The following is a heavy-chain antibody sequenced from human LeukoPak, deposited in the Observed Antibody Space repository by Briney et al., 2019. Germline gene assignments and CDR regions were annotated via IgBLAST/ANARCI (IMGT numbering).Heavy chain of an antibody. CDR3: AKDPSSGWYPTTNYFDY. CDR2: ISGSGGST. Sequence: GGSLRLSCAASGFTFSSYGMSWVRQAPGKGLEWVSAISGSGGSTYYADSVKGRFTISRDNSKNTLYLQMNSLRAEDTAVYYCAKDPSSGWYPTTNYFDYWGQGTLVTVSS. J-gene: IGHJ4*02. D-gene: IGHD6-19*01. V-gene: IGHV3-23*01. CDR1: GFTFSSYG.